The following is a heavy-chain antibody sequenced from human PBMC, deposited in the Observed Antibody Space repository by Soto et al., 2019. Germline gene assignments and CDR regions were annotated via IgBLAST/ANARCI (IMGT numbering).Heavy chain of an antibody. D-gene: IGHD3-16*01. Sequence: SETLSLTCTVSGGSISSGAYYWSWIRQHPGKGLEWIGYIYYSGSTYYNPSLKSRVSISVDTSKNQFSLKLSSVTAADTAVYFCARTFNDRSTWYFDLWGRGTLVT. CDR1: GGSISSGAYY. CDR3: ARTFNDRSTWYFDL. V-gene: IGHV4-31*03. CDR2: IYYSGST. J-gene: IGHJ2*01.